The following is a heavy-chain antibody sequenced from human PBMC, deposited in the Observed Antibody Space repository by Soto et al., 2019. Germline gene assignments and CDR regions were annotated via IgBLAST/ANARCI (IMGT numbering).Heavy chain of an antibody. CDR1: GASISTPGYT. CDR2: IYPSGAS. D-gene: IGHD3-3*01. Sequence: QVRLQDSGSGLVKPSQTLSLTCAVSGASISTPGYTWSWIRQPPGKGLEWIGYIYPSGASTYKPFLKRRVNISLDASRNRFSLSVGSVTAADTAVYYCARATFGAVLHLEVWGQGTTVTVSS. CDR3: ARATFGAVLHLEV. J-gene: IGHJ6*02. V-gene: IGHV4-30-2*01.